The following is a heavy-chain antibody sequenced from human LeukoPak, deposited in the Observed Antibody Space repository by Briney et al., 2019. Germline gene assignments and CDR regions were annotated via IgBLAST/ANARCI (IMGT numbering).Heavy chain of an antibody. CDR2: INSDGSST. CDR1: GFTFSNFW. J-gene: IGHJ4*02. D-gene: IGHD3-3*01. CDR3: AKDYDFWSGYDY. V-gene: IGHV3-74*01. Sequence: GGSLRLSCGASGFTFSNFWMHWVRQVPGKGLVWVSRINSDGSSTSYADSVRGRFTISRDNSKNTLYLQMNSLRAEDTAVYYCAKDYDFWSGYDYWGQGTLVTVSS.